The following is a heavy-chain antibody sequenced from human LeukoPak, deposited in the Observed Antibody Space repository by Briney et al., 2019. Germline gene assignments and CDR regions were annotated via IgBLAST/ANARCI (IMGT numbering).Heavy chain of an antibody. CDR2: IYPGDSDT. J-gene: IGHJ6*04. CDR1: GYSFTSYW. Sequence: GESLQISCKGSGYSFTSYWIAWVRQLPGKGLERMGIIYPGDSDTRYSPSFQGRVTISADKSISTAYLQWSSLKASDTAMYYCARLSRAVLTYGMDVWGKGTTVTVSS. CDR3: ARLSRAVLTYGMDV. V-gene: IGHV5-51*01. D-gene: IGHD6-19*01.